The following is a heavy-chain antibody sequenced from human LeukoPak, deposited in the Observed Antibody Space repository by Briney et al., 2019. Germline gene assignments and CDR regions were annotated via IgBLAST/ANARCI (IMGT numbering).Heavy chain of an antibody. CDR2: ISYDGSNK. CDR1: GFTFSSYA. V-gene: IGHV3-30-3*01. D-gene: IGHD6-13*01. CDR3: ARDGAAAGGFDY. Sequence: GGSLRLSCAASGFTFSSYAMHWVRQVPGKGLEWVAVISYDGSNKYYADSVKGRFTISRDNSKNTLYLQMNSLRAEDTAVYYCARDGAAAGGFDYWGQGTLVTVSS. J-gene: IGHJ4*02.